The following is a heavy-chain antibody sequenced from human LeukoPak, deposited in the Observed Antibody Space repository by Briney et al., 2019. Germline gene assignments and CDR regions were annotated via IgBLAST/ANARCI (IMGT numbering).Heavy chain of an antibody. D-gene: IGHD3-3*01. J-gene: IGHJ4*02. CDR3: ASKEWLFS. CDR2: ISSSGSTI. Sequence: GGSLRLPCAASGFTFSSYEMNWVRQAPGKGLEWVSYISSSGSTIYYADSVKGRFTISRDKAKNSLFLQMNSLRAEDTAVYYCASKEWLFSWGQGTLVTVSS. V-gene: IGHV3-48*03. CDR1: GFTFSSYE.